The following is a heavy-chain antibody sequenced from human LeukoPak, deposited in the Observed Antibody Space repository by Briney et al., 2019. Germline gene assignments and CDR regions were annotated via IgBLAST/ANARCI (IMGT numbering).Heavy chain of an antibody. CDR2: ISSSSSYI. CDR3: ARDRYYYDSSGHPGNIQH. J-gene: IGHJ1*01. V-gene: IGHV3-21*01. CDR1: GFTFSSYS. Sequence: PGGSLRLSCAASGFTFSSYSMNWVRQAPGKGLEWVSSISSSSSYIYYADSVKGRFTISRDNAKNSLYLQMNSLRAEDTAVYYCARDRYYYDSSGHPGNIQHWGQGTLVTVSS. D-gene: IGHD3-22*01.